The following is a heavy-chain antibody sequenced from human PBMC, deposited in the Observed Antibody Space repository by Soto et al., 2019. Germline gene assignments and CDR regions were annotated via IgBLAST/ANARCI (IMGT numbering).Heavy chain of an antibody. Sequence: VQLRESGPGLVKPSQTLSLTCTVSGDSISSGNKYWSWIRKPPGKGLEWIGYVFSSGTTYYNPSLKGRVSISLDASENQFSLKFASVTDADSAVYYCARVPSPFDYYYAMDVWGQGTTVTVSS. CDR2: VFSSGTT. D-gene: IGHD3-16*01. J-gene: IGHJ6*02. V-gene: IGHV4-30-4*01. CDR1: GDSISSGNKY. CDR3: ARVPSPFDYYYAMDV.